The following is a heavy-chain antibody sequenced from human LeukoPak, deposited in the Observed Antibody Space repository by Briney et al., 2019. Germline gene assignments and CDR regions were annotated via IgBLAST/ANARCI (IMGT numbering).Heavy chain of an antibody. V-gene: IGHV1-18*01. CDR2: ISAYNGNT. CDR1: GYTFTSYG. CDR3: ARLGLGYCSSTSCYTRGYFDY. Sequence: ASVKASCKASGYTFTSYGISWVRQAPGQGLEWMGWISAYNGNTNYAQKLQGRVTMTTDTSTSTAYMELRSLRSDDTAVYYCARLGLGYCSSTSCYTRGYFDYWGQGTLVTVSS. D-gene: IGHD2-2*02. J-gene: IGHJ4*02.